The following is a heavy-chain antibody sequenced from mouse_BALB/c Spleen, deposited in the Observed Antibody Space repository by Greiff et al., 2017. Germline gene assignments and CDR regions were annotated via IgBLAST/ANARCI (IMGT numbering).Heavy chain of an antibody. D-gene: IGHD2-14*01. J-gene: IGHJ3*01. CDR2: INPDSSTI. CDR3: AREYYRYERFAY. V-gene: IGHV4-1*02. CDR1: GFDFSRYW. Sequence: EVKLLESGGGLVQPGGSLKLSCAASGFDFSRYWMSWVRQAPGKGLEWIGEINPDSSTINYTPSLKDKFIISRDNAKNTLYLQMSKVRSEDTALYYCAREYYRYERFAYWGQGTLVTVSA.